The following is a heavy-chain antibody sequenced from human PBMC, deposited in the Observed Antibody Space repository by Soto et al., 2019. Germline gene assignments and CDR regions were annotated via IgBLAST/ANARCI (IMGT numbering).Heavy chain of an antibody. V-gene: IGHV1-18*01. Sequence: QVHLVQSGAEVKKPGASVKVSCKASGYTFTNYDINWVRQAPGQGLEWMGWISAYTGNTNYAQKLPGRVTMTTDTSTSTAYMELRRLRSDDTAVYYCARGYYYGTGRPTRGGMDVWGQGTTVTVSS. J-gene: IGHJ6*02. CDR3: ARGYYYGTGRPTRGGMDV. CDR1: GYTFTNYD. D-gene: IGHD3-10*01. CDR2: ISAYTGNT.